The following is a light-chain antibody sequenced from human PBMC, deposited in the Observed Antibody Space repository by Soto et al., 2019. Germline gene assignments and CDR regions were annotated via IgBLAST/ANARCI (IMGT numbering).Light chain of an antibody. J-gene: IGKJ3*01. V-gene: IGKV1-27*01. CDR2: AAS. CDR1: QGISNY. CDR3: QQYTGAPFT. Sequence: DIQMTQSPSSLSASVGDRVAITCRASQGISNYSAWYQQKPGKVPKLLIYAASTLHSAVSSRFSGSGSGTEFTLTISSLEPEDVATYFCQQYTGAPFTFGPGTKVDIK.